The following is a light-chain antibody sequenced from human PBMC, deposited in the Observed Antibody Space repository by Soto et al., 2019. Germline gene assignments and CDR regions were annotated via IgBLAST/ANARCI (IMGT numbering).Light chain of an antibody. CDR2: STS. CDR3: QQYHYWPYT. J-gene: IGKJ2*01. Sequence: VLTQSPATLSVSPGERVTLSCRASQSVSSLLAWYQQKPGQAPRLLINSTSTRATGIPARFSGSGSGTEFTLTISSLQSEDFAIYYCQQYHYWPYTFGQGTNLEIK. V-gene: IGKV3-15*01. CDR1: QSVSSL.